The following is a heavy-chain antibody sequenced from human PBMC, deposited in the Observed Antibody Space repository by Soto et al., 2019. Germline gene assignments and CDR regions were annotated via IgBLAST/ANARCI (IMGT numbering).Heavy chain of an antibody. Sequence: GGSLRLSCAASGFTFSSYGMSWVRQAPGKGLEWVSAISDSGGRTYYADSAKGRFTISRDNSKNTVYLQMNGLRVEDTAVYYCAQRSSSSEANWGQGTLVTVSS. J-gene: IGHJ4*02. CDR2: ISDSGGRT. V-gene: IGHV3-23*01. D-gene: IGHD6-25*01. CDR1: GFTFSSYG. CDR3: AQRSSSSEAN.